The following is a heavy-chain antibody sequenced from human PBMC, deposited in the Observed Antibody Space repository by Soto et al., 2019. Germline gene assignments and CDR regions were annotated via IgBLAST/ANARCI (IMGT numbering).Heavy chain of an antibody. CDR1: GGSISSSSYY. CDR2: IYYSGST. Sequence: PSETLSLTCTVSGGSISSSSYYWGWIRQPPGKGLEWIGSIYYSGSTYYNPSLKSRVTISVDTSKNQFSLKLSSVTAADTAVYYCARGTTRIRGLFDYWGQGILVTAPQ. D-gene: IGHD1-1*01. V-gene: IGHV4-39*01. CDR3: ARGTTRIRGLFDY. J-gene: IGHJ4*02.